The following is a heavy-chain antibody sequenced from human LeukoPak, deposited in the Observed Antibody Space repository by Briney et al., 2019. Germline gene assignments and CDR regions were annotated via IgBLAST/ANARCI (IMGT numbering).Heavy chain of an antibody. D-gene: IGHD6-19*01. Sequence: GGSLRLSCVASGFTFSSYSMNWVRQAPGKGLEWVSSISSSSIYTYYADSVKGRFTISRDNAKNSLYLQMNSLRADDTALYYCARDSTADLDYWGQGTLVAVSS. CDR3: ARDSTADLDY. J-gene: IGHJ4*02. V-gene: IGHV3-21*01. CDR2: ISSSSIYT. CDR1: GFTFSSYS.